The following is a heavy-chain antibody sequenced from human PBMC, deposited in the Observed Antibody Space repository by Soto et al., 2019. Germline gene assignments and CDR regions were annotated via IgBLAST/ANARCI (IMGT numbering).Heavy chain of an antibody. D-gene: IGHD6-19*01. CDR2: IYSGGST. CDR3: AKEKIASTVADFFDY. V-gene: IGHV3-53*01. Sequence: EWVTVIYSGGSTYYADSVKGRFTISRDNSKNTLYLQMNSLRAEDTALYYCAKEKIASTVADFFDYWGQGTLVTVSS. J-gene: IGHJ4*02.